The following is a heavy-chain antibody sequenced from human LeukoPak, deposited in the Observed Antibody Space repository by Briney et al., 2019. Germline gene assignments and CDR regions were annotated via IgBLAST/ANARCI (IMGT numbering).Heavy chain of an antibody. D-gene: IGHD1-26*01. Sequence: PGGSLRLSCAASGFTFSSYGMHWVRQAPGKGLEWVAVIWYDGSNKYYADSVKGRFTISRDNSKNTLYLQMNSLRAEDTAVYYCATDVPTRRGAYYWGQGTLVTVSS. CDR3: ATDVPTRRGAYY. J-gene: IGHJ4*02. V-gene: IGHV3-33*01. CDR2: IWYDGSNK. CDR1: GFTFSSYG.